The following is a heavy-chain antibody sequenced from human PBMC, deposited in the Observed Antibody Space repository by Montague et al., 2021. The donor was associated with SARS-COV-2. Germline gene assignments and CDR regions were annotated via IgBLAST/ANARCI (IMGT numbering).Heavy chain of an antibody. D-gene: IGHD3-22*01. Sequence: SETLSLTCTVSGASISSGSYFWAWIRQPPGKGLEWIGGMSHSGTSYYNLYLNTRATISVDTSRNQFSLRLTSVTAADTASYFCARRGGLDFYESAGYKYIWWFGPWGQEILVTVSS. CDR1: GASISSGSYF. CDR3: ARRGGLDFYESAGYKYIWWFGP. V-gene: IGHV4-39*01. CDR2: MSHSGTS. J-gene: IGHJ5*01.